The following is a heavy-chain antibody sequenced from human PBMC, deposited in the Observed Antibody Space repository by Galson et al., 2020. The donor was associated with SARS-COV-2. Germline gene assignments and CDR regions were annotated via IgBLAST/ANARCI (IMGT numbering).Heavy chain of an antibody. V-gene: IGHV3-30-3*01. CDR1: GFTFSSYA. CDR3: ARDHCSSTSCYIDPNNYFDY. CDR2: ISYDGSNK. D-gene: IGHD2-2*02. J-gene: IGHJ4*02. Sequence: GESLKISCAASGFTFSSYAMHWVRQAPGKGLEWVAVISYDGSNKYYADSVKGRFTISRDNSKNTLYLQMNSLRAEDTAVYYCARDHCSSTSCYIDPNNYFDYWGQGTLVTVSS.